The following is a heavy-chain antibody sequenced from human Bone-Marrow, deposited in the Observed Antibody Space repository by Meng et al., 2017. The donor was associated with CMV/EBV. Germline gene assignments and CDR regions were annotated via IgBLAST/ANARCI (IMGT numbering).Heavy chain of an antibody. V-gene: IGHV4-39*02. J-gene: IGHJ6*02. CDR3: ARERGYYYGMDV. Sequence: SETLSLTCTVSGGSISSSSYYWGWIRQPPGKGLEWIGSIYYSGSTYYNPSLKSRVTISVDTSKNQFSLKLSSVTAADTAVYYCARERGYYYGMDVWGQGTTVTVSS. CDR2: IYYSGST. CDR1: GGSISSSSYY.